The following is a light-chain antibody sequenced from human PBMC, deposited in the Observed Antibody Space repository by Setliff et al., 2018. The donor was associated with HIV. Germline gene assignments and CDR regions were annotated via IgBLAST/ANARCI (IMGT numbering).Light chain of an antibody. CDR2: YNR. Sequence: SYELTQPPSVPVAPGQTARIPCGGNNIGSKTVHWYQQKPGQAPVVVIFYNRDRPSGIPERFSGSNSGNTATLTISRVEGGDEAAYYCQVWDNTNDHNVFGTGTKVTVL. CDR1: NIGSKT. J-gene: IGLJ1*01. V-gene: IGLV3-21*04. CDR3: QVWDNTNDHNV.